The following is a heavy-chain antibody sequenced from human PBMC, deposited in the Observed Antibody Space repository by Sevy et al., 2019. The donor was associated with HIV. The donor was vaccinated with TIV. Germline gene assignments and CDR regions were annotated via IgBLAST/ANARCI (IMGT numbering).Heavy chain of an antibody. V-gene: IGHV5-51*01. CDR3: ARISSSPRAYYYYFGMDV. CDR1: EYNFTNYW. Sequence: GESLKISCKGSEYNFTNYWIGWVRQMPGKGLEWMGIIYPGDSGTRYSPSFQDQVTISAAKSISTAYLQWSSLKASDTAMYYGARISSSPRAYYYYFGMDVWGQGTTVTVSS. D-gene: IGHD6-6*01. CDR2: IYPGDSGT. J-gene: IGHJ6*02.